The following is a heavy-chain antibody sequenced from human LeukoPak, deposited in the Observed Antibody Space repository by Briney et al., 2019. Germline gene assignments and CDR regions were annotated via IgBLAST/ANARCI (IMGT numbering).Heavy chain of an antibody. V-gene: IGHV3-15*07. D-gene: IGHD2-21*01. CDR1: GFTFSNAY. CDR3: ITPLPYSAQ. J-gene: IGHJ4*02. Sequence: GGSLRLSCAASGFTFSNAYMNWVRQAPGKGLEWVGRIKPKPDGETTKYAAPVKDRFSISRDDSKSMMYLQMNSLKTEDTAVYYCITPLPYSAQGGQGTLVTVSS. CDR2: IKPKPDGETT.